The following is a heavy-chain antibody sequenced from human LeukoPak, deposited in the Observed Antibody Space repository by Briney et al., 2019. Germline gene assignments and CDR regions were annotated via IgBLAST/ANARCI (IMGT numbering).Heavy chain of an antibody. CDR2: ISRDGSKK. CDR3: ARGGSYYDY. Sequence: GGSLRLSCAASGFTFSTYEMHWVRQTPGRGLEWVAVISRDGSKKYYADSVKGRFTMSRDNSKNTLYLQINSLRDEDTAMYYCARGGSYYDYWGQGTLVTVSS. J-gene: IGHJ4*02. V-gene: IGHV3-30*04. D-gene: IGHD1-26*01. CDR1: GFTFSTYE.